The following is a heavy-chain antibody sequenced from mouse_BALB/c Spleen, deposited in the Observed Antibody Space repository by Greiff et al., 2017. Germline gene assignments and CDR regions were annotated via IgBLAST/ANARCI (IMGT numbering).Heavy chain of an antibody. V-gene: IGHV14-3*02. D-gene: IGHD1-1*01. CDR1: GFNIKDTY. J-gene: IGHJ3*01. CDR3: ARKGYYGGFAY. Sequence: EVQLQQSGAELVKPGASVKLSCTASGFNIKDTYMHWVKQRPEQGLEWIGRINPANGNTKYDPKFQGKATITADTSSNTAYLQLSSLTSEDTAVYYCARKGYYGGFAYWGQGTLVTVSA. CDR2: INPANGNT.